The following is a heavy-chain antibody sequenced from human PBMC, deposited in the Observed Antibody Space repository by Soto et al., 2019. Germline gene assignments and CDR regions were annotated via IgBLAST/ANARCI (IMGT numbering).Heavy chain of an antibody. Sequence: SETLSLTCTVSGGSISSSSYYWGWIRQPPGKGLEWIGSIYYSGSTYYNPSLKSRVTISVDTSKNQFSLKLSSVTAADTAVYYCASRVYYDYIWGSSPTFDYWGQGTLVTVSS. V-gene: IGHV4-39*01. D-gene: IGHD3-16*01. J-gene: IGHJ4*02. CDR3: ASRVYYDYIWGSSPTFDY. CDR2: IYYSGST. CDR1: GGSISSSSYY.